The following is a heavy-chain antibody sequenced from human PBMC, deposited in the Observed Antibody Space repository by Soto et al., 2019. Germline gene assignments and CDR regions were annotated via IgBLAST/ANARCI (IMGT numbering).Heavy chain of an antibody. CDR1: GCTFSSYA. D-gene: IGHD5-18*01. CDR3: ARATGYSYGKLGDYYGMDV. J-gene: IGHJ6*02. CDR2: TIPIFGTA. V-gene: IGHV1-69*13. Sequence: ASVRVSCKASGCTFSSYAISWVRQAPGQGLEWMGWTIPIFGTANYAQKFQGRVTITADESTSTAYMELSSLRSEDTAVYYCARATGYSYGKLGDYYGMDVWGQGTTVTVSS.